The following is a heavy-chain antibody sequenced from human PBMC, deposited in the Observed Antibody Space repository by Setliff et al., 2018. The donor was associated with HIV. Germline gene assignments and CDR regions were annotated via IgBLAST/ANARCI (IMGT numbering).Heavy chain of an antibody. CDR1: GGSISSHY. J-gene: IGHJ5*02. CDR3: ARGPKWLLLGADQYNYFDP. Sequence: PSETLSLTCTVSGGSISSHYWSWIRQPPGKGLEWIGSIYYSGSTNYNPSLKSRVTISVDTSKNQFSLKLTSVTAADTAVYYCARGPKWLLLGADQYNYFDPWGQGTLVTVSS. V-gene: IGHV4-59*08. CDR2: IYYSGST. D-gene: IGHD3-22*01.